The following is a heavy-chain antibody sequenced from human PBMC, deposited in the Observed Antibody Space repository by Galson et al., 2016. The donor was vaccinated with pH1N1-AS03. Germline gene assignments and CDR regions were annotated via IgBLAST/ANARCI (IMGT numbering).Heavy chain of an antibody. CDR2: SYYSGGT. V-gene: IGHV4-39*01. CDR3: ARHVSDDSFDNSGYPDHFDH. Sequence: SETLSLTCTVSGGPIKSSDYFWGWIRQPPGKGLEWIGSSYYSGGTYYNPSLKSRVTMSVDTSKNQFSLRVTSVTASDAAIYYCARHVSDDSFDNSGYPDHFDHWGQGILVIVSS. J-gene: IGHJ4*01. D-gene: IGHD3-22*01. CDR1: GGPIKSSDYF.